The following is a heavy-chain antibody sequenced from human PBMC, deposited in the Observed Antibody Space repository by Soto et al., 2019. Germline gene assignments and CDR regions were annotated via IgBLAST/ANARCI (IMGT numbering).Heavy chain of an antibody. V-gene: IGHV1-8*01. CDR3: AKSVTTNFDAFDI. J-gene: IGHJ3*02. Sequence: ASVKVCCKASGYTFTSYDINWVRQATGQGLEWMGWMNPNSGNTGYAQKFQGRVTMTRNTSISTAYMELSSLRSEDTAVYYCAKSVTTNFDAFDIWGQGTMVTVSS. CDR1: GYTFTSYD. D-gene: IGHD4-17*01. CDR2: MNPNSGNT.